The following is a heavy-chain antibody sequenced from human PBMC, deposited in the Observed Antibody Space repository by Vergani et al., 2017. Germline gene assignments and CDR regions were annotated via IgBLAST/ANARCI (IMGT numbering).Heavy chain of an antibody. CDR1: GFTFSTYA. V-gene: IGHV3-23*01. CDR2: ISGSGGST. CDR3: AKAKPRISGYDDLFYYHALDV. Sequence: EVQLLESGGSLKQPGGSVRLSCAASGFTFSTYAMHWVRQAPGKGLEWVSGISGSGGSTYYAGSVKGRFTISRDSSKNTLYLQMNSLSAGDTAVYYCAKAKPRISGYDDLFYYHALDVWGQGTTVTVS. D-gene: IGHD5-12*01. J-gene: IGHJ6*02.